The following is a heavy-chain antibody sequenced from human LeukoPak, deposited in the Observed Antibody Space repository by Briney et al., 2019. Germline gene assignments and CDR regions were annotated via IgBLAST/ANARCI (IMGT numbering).Heavy chain of an antibody. CDR1: GGSFSGYY. CDR2: INHSGST. Sequence: SETLSLTCAVYGGSFSGYYWSWIRQPPGKGLEWIGEINHSGSTNYNPSLKSRVTISVDTSKNQFSLRLTSVTAADTAVYYCAAGVSLYYWGQGTLVTVSS. V-gene: IGHV4-34*01. CDR3: AAGVSLYY. J-gene: IGHJ4*02. D-gene: IGHD3-3*01.